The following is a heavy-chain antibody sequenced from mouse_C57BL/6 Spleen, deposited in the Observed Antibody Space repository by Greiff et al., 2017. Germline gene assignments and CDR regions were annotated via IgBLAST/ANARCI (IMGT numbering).Heavy chain of an antibody. CDR1: GYTFTSYW. CDR2: IDPSDSYT. J-gene: IGHJ1*03. Sequence: QVHVKQPGAELVMPGASVKLSCKASGYTFTSYWMHWVKQRPGQGLEWIGEIDPSDSYTNYNQKFKGKSTLTVDKSSSTAYMQLSSLTSEDSAVYYCARSYYGSSYKYFDVWGTGTTVTVSS. V-gene: IGHV1-69*01. D-gene: IGHD1-1*01. CDR3: ARSYYGSSYKYFDV.